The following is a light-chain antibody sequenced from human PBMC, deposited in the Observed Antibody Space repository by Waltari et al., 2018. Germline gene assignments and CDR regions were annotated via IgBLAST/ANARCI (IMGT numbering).Light chain of an antibody. CDR2: KSS. CDR1: QSISIW. J-gene: IGKJ2*01. CDR3: QHYDNYPVA. Sequence: DIQMTQSPSTLSASVGDRVSITCRASQSISIWLAWYRQRSGKAPKLLISKSSSLESGVPSRFSGSGSGTEFTLTITNLHPDDFATYYCQHYDNYPVAFGQGTKLEIK. V-gene: IGKV1-5*03.